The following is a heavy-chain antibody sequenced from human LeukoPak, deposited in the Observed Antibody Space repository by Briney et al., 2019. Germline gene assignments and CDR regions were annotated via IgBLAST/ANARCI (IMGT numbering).Heavy chain of an antibody. D-gene: IGHD4-17*01. CDR2: ISRTGNTI. CDR1: GFIFNDYY. V-gene: IGHV3-11*01. J-gene: IGHJ4*02. CDR3: ARDLGSSTVTTAFDY. Sequence: GGSLRLSCTASGFIFNDYYMSWIRQTPGKGLEWLSYISRTGNTIYYRDSVKGRFIISRDNANNQLHLQMDNLRAEDTAVYFCARDLGSSTVTTAFDYWGQGTLVTVSS.